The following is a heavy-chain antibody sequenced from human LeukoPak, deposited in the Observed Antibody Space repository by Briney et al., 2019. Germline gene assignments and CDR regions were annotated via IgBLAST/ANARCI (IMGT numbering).Heavy chain of an antibody. J-gene: IGHJ4*02. CDR2: ISGSGGST. V-gene: IGHV3-23*01. Sequence: GGSLRLSFAASGFTVSSNYMSWVRQAPGKGLEWVSVISGSGGSTYYADSVKGRFTISRDTSKNTLYLQMNSLRAEDTAVYYCAKDGRIASAGTSYFDCWGQGTLVTVSS. D-gene: IGHD6-13*01. CDR1: GFTVSSNY. CDR3: AKDGRIASAGTSYFDC.